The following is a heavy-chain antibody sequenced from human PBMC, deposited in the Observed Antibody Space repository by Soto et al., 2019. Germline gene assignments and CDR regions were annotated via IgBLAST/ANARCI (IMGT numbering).Heavy chain of an antibody. CDR2: IYYSGSN. V-gene: IGHV4-59*01. D-gene: IGHD2-2*01. CDR1: GGSISSYY. CDR3: ARQGPASILNSWFDP. Sequence: SETLSLTCTVSGGSISSYYWSWIRQPPGKGLEWIGHIYYSGSNDYNPSLKSRVTISVDTSKNQFSLKLTSVTAADTAVYYCARQGPASILNSWFDPWGQGTLVTVSS. J-gene: IGHJ5*02.